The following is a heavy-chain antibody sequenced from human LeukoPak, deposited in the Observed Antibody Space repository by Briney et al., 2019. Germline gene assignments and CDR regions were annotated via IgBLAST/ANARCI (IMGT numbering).Heavy chain of an antibody. CDR1: GFTVSSNY. Sequence: PGGSLRLSCAASGFTVSSNYMSWVRQAPGKGLEWVSVIYSGGSTYYADSVKGRFTISRDNAKNTLYLQMKSLRAEDTAVYYCARAFGYYYDAVDIWGQGTMVTVSS. V-gene: IGHV3-53*01. CDR3: ARAFGYYYDAVDI. J-gene: IGHJ3*02. D-gene: IGHD3-10*01. CDR2: IYSGGST.